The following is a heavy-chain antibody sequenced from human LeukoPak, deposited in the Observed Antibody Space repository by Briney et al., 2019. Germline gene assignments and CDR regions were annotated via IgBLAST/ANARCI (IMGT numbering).Heavy chain of an antibody. CDR3: ARDGSGYDTYYYYYYMDV. D-gene: IGHD5-12*01. V-gene: IGHV3-11*04. CDR2: ISSSGSTI. J-gene: IGHJ6*03. CDR1: GFTFSDYY. Sequence: GGSLRLSCAASGFTFSDYYMSWIRQAPGKGLEWVSYISSSGSTIYYADSVRGRFTISRDNAKNSLYLQMNSLRAEDTAVYYCARDGSGYDTYYYYYYMDVWGKGTTVTVSS.